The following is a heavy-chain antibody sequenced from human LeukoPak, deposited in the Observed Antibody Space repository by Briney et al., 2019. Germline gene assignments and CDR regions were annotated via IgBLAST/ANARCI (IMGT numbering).Heavy chain of an antibody. V-gene: IGHV3-49*04. CDR2: IRSKAYGGTT. CDR3: TRGPDYYDAFDI. CDR1: GFTFSSYE. J-gene: IGHJ3*02. D-gene: IGHD3-10*01. Sequence: GGSLRLSCAASGFTFSSYEMNWVRQAPGKGLEWVGFIRSKAYGGTTEYAASVKGRFTISRDDSKSIAYLQMNSLKTEDTAVYYCTRGPDYYDAFDIWGQGTMVTVSS.